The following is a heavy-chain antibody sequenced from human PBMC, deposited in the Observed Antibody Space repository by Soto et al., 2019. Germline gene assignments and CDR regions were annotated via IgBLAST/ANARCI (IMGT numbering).Heavy chain of an antibody. V-gene: IGHV4-34*01. CDR1: GGSFSGYY. CDR3: AREKPYSSSWYHDY. D-gene: IGHD6-13*01. CDR2: INHSGST. J-gene: IGHJ4*02. Sequence: SETLSLSCAFYGGSFSGYYWSRIRQPPGKGLEWIGEINHSGSTNYNPSLKSRVTISVDTSKNQFSLKLSSVTAADTAVYYCAREKPYSSSWYHDYWGQGTLVTVS.